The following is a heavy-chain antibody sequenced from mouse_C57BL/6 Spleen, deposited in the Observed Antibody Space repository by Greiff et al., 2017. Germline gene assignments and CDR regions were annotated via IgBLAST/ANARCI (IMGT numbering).Heavy chain of an antibody. CDR2: IDPSDSYT. V-gene: IGHV1-59*01. CDR3: ARRFITTVVATSYFDY. CDR1: GYTFTSYW. D-gene: IGHD1-1*01. Sequence: VQLQQPGAELVRPGTSVKLSCKASGYTFTSYWMHWVKQRPGQGLEWIGVIDPSDSYTNYNQKFKGKATLTVDTSSSTAYMQLSSLTSEDSAVXYCARRFITTVVATSYFDYWGQGTTLTVSS. J-gene: IGHJ2*01.